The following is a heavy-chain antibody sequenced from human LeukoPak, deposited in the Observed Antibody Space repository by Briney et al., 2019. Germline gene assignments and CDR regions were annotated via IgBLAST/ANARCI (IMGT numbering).Heavy chain of an antibody. D-gene: IGHD6-13*01. V-gene: IGHV5-51*01. Sequence: GEPLKISCKGSGYSFTSYWIGWVRQMPGKGLEWMGIIYPGDSDTRYSPSFQGQVTISADKSLSTAYLQWSSLKASDTAIYYCARHYGIVVAGIDYWGQGTLVTVSS. J-gene: IGHJ4*02. CDR2: IYPGDSDT. CDR1: GYSFTSYW. CDR3: ARHYGIVVAGIDY.